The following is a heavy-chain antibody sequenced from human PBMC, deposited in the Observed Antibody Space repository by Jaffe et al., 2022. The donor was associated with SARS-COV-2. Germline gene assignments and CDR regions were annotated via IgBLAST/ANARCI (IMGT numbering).Heavy chain of an antibody. CDR1: GYTFTEYA. CDR3: ATFGAGSPAGTPLGF. CDR2: ITTNTGTP. D-gene: IGHD6-19*01. V-gene: IGHV7-4-1*02. Sequence: QVQLVQSGSELKRPGAAVKVSCKASGYTFTEYAVNWVRQAPGQGLEWMGWITTNTGTPMYAQDFTGRFVFSLDTSVSTAYLQISSLEAGDTAVYFCATFGAGSPAGTPLGFWGQGTLVTVSS. J-gene: IGHJ4*02.